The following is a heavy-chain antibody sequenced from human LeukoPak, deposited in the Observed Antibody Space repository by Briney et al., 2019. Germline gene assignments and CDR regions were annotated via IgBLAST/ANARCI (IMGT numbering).Heavy chain of an antibody. CDR2: IGWNSGGM. V-gene: IGHV3-9*01. J-gene: IGHJ4*02. CDR3: VKVTAAGFVDH. CDR1: GFTFDDYA. D-gene: IGHD6-13*01. Sequence: PGRSLRLSCAASGFTFDDYAMHWVRQAPGKGLEWVSGIGWNSGGMVYADSVKGRFTISRDNAKNSLYLQMNSLGAEDTALYYCVKVTAAGFVDHWGQGTLVTVSS.